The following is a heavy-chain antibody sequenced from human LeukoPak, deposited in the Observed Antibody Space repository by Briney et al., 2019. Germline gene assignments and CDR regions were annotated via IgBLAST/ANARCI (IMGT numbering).Heavy chain of an antibody. CDR1: GFTFSSYD. CDR2: IGTAGDT. J-gene: IGHJ6*02. V-gene: IGHV3-13*01. CDR3: ARVAPTYGMDV. Sequence: GGSLRLSCAASGFTFSSYDMHWVRQATGKGLEWVSAIGTAGDTYYPGSVKGRFTISRENAKNSLYLQMNSLRAGDTAVYCCARVAPTYGMDVWGQGTTVTVSS.